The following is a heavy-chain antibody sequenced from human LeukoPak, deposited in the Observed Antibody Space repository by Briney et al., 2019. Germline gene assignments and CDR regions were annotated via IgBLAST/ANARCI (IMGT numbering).Heavy chain of an antibody. CDR3: ARDRGYYFDY. D-gene: IGHD3-10*01. CDR2: IYYSRST. Sequence: SETLSLTCTVSGGSISSYYWSWIRQPPGKGLEWIGYIYYSRSTNYNPSLKSRVTISVDTSKNQFSLKLSSVTAADTAVYYCARDRGYYFDYWGQGTLVTVSS. CDR1: GGSISSYY. V-gene: IGHV4-59*01. J-gene: IGHJ4*02.